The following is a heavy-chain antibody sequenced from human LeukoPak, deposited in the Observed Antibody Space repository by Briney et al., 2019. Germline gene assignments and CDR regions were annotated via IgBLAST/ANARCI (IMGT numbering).Heavy chain of an antibody. Sequence: ASVKVSCKASGYTFTSYYMHWVRQAPGQGLEWMGIINPSGGSTTYAQKFQGRVTMTRDMSTSTVYMELSSLRSEDTAVYYCARGGYYDSSGYYYFDYWGQGTLVTVSS. CDR3: ARGGYYDSSGYYYFDY. CDR2: INPSGGST. D-gene: IGHD3-22*01. J-gene: IGHJ4*02. V-gene: IGHV1-46*01. CDR1: GYTFTSYY.